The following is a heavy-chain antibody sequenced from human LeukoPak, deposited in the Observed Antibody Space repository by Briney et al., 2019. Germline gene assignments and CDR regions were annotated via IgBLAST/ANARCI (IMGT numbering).Heavy chain of an antibody. Sequence: PSETLSLICTVSGGSISSYYWTWIRQPAGKGLEWIGRIYASGSTNYNPSLKSRVTLALDTSKNQSSLKLSSVTAADTAVYYCAREAVYYGSGSLDYWGQGTLVTVSS. CDR3: AREAVYYGSGSLDY. CDR1: GGSISSYY. CDR2: IYASGST. D-gene: IGHD3-10*01. J-gene: IGHJ4*02. V-gene: IGHV4-4*07.